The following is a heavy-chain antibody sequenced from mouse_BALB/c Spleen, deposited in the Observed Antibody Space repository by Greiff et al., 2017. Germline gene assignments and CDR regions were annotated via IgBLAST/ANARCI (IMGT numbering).Heavy chain of an antibody. D-gene: IGHD2-3*01. Sequence: EVQLQESGAELVRPGALVKLSCKASGFNITDYYMHWVKQRPEQGLEWIGWIDPGNGNTIYDPKFQGKASITADTSSNTAYLQLSSLTSEDTAVYYCARSGGYYFAYWGQGTLVTVSA. CDR1: GFNITDYY. J-gene: IGHJ3*01. CDR2: IDPGNGNT. V-gene: IGHV14-1*02. CDR3: ARSGGYYFAY.